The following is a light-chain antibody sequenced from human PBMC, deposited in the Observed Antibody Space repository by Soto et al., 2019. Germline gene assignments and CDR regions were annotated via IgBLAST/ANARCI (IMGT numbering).Light chain of an antibody. Sequence: QSVLTRPPSVSGAPGQRVTISCTGSSSNIGAGYDVHWYQQLPGTAPKLLIYGNNNRPSGVPDRFSGSKSGTSASLAITGLQAEDEADYYCQSYDTSLGAYVFGSGTKVTVL. J-gene: IGLJ1*01. CDR1: SSNIGAGYD. CDR2: GNN. V-gene: IGLV1-40*01. CDR3: QSYDTSLGAYV.